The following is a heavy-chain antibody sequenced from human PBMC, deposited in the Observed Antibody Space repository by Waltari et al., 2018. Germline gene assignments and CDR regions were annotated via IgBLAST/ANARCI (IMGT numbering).Heavy chain of an antibody. Sequence: QVQLQESGPGLVKPSETLSLTCTVSGGSISSYYWSWIRQPPGKGLEWIGYIYTSGSTNSNPSLKSRVTISVDTSKNQFSLKLSSVTAADTAVYYCARIPSSKYSYGVYWYFDLWGRGTLVTVSS. D-gene: IGHD5-18*01. V-gene: IGHV4-4*09. J-gene: IGHJ2*01. CDR3: ARIPSSKYSYGVYWYFDL. CDR1: GGSISSYY. CDR2: IYTSGST.